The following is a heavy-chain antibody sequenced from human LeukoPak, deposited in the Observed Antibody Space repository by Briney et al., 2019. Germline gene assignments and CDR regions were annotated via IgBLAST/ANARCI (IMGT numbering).Heavy chain of an antibody. CDR3: ARVVQQLGGDYYGMDV. J-gene: IGHJ6*02. CDR1: GGTFSSYA. D-gene: IGHD6-13*01. CDR2: IIPILGIA. Sequence: SVKVSCKASGGTFSSYAINWVRRAPGQGLEWMGRIIPILGIANYAQKFQGRVTITADKSTSTAYMELSSLRSEDTAVYYCARVVQQLGGDYYGMDVWGQGTTVTVSS. V-gene: IGHV1-69*04.